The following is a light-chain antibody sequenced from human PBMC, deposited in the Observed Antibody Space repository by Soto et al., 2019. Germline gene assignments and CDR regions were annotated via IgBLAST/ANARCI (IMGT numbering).Light chain of an antibody. CDR1: QIISTN. CDR3: QQYDKWPYT. V-gene: IGKV3-15*01. CDR2: GAF. Sequence: EIVLTQSPATLSVSPGEGATLSCRASQIISTNLAWYQQKPGQAPRLLIYGAFIRAPGFPVRFSGSGSGSEFTLTISSLQSEDGALYFCQQYDKWPYTFGQGTNLELK. J-gene: IGKJ2*01.